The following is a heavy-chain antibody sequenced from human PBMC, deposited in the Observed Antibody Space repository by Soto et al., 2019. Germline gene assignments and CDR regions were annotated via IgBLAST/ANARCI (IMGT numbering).Heavy chain of an antibody. V-gene: IGHV3-23*01. CDR3: AKDKPGTTSFDY. CDR2: INDRGDTT. D-gene: IGHD1-1*01. Sequence: PGGSLRLSCAASGFIINRDALSWVRQAPGKGLEWVAAINDRGDTTHYADSVKGRFTISRDTSKNTLYLQMNTLRAEDTAVYCCAKDKPGTTSFDYWGRGTLVTVSS. CDR1: GFIINRDA. J-gene: IGHJ4*02.